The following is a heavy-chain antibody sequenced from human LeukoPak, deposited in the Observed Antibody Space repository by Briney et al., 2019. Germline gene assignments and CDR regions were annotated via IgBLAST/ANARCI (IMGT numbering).Heavy chain of an antibody. CDR2: INQDGGAK. D-gene: IGHD1-1*01. J-gene: IGHJ4*02. CDR3: ARAPTTGTVDY. Sequence: GGSLRLSCAASGFIFSSYWMSWVRQAPGKGLEWVANINQDGGAKYYVDSLKGRFTISRDNIEKSLYLQLNSLTADDTAVYFCARAPTTGTVDYWGQGTLVTVSS. V-gene: IGHV3-7*01. CDR1: GFIFSSYW.